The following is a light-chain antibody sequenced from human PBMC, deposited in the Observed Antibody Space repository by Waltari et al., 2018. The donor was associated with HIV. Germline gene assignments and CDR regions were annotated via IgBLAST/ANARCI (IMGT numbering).Light chain of an antibody. CDR2: GAS. V-gene: IGKV3-20*01. J-gene: IGKJ3*01. Sequence: DIVLTQSPCTLSLSPGQRATLSCRASLSVRSNYLAWYQQKPGQAPRLLIYGASTRATGIPDRCSGSGSGTDFTLTISRLEPEDFAVYYCQQYTNSAFTFGPGTKVDIK. CDR1: LSVRSNY. CDR3: QQYTNSAFT.